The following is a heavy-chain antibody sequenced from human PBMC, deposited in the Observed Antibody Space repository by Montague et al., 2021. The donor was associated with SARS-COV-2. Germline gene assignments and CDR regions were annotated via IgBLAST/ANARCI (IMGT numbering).Heavy chain of an antibody. Sequence: SETLSLTCTVSGGSISSNLFYWGWIRQLPGKGLEWIGSIYYSGSTYYNPSLKSRVTISVDTSKNQFSLKLSSVTAADTAVYYCARVGRQQLVRLSGMDVWGQGTTVTVFS. CDR1: GGSISSNLFY. CDR3: ARVGRQQLVRLSGMDV. D-gene: IGHD6-13*01. V-gene: IGHV4-39*07. J-gene: IGHJ6*02. CDR2: IYYSGST.